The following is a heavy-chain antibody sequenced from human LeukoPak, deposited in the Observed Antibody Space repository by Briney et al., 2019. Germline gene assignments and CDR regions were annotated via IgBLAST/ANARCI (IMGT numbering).Heavy chain of an antibody. Sequence: GGSLRLSCAASGFTFSRHGMHWVRQAPGKGLEWVAFIRYDGSDKSYADSVKGRFTISRDNSENTLYLQMNSLRPEDTAVYYCAKGFYYCSDGCPQYYYYMDVWGKGTTVIVSS. D-gene: IGHD2-15*01. J-gene: IGHJ6*03. CDR1: GFTFSRHG. CDR3: AKGFYYCSDGCPQYYYYMDV. CDR2: IRYDGSDK. V-gene: IGHV3-30*02.